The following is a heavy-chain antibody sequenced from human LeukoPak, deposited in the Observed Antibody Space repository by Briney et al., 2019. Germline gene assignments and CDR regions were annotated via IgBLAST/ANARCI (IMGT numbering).Heavy chain of an antibody. V-gene: IGHV4-39*01. CDR1: GGSISSNSYY. D-gene: IGHD4-17*01. J-gene: IGHJ5*02. CDR2: IHYGGST. Sequence: SETLSLTCTVSGGSISSNSYYWAWIRQSPGKGLEWMGSIHYGGSTYENPSLKSRVIISVDTSKNQFSLNLIYVTAADTAVYYCAGQTYGDYSANWFDPWGQGTLVTVSA. CDR3: AGQTYGDYSANWFDP.